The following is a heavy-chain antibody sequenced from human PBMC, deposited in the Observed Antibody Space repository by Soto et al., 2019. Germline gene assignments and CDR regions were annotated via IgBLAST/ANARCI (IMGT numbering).Heavy chain of an antibody. CDR2: ISYRGSPI. D-gene: IGHD4-17*01. Sequence: EVQLVESGGGLVQPGGSLRLSCAGYGFTFSGYEMTWVRQAPGKGLEWVSHISYRGSPIYYADSVKGRFTISRDNAQNSVYLQMTSLRGDVTAVYYCARVYGDPLIDAYDLWGQGTMVTVSS. CDR3: ARVYGDPLIDAYDL. V-gene: IGHV3-48*03. CDR1: GFTFSGYE. J-gene: IGHJ3*01.